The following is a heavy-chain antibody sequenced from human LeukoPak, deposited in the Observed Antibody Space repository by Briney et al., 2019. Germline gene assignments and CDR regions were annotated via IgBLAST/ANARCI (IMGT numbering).Heavy chain of an antibody. CDR3: ARAGYSSRAYYFDY. V-gene: IGHV4-34*01. CDR1: GGSFSGYY. Sequence: SETLSLTCAVYGGSFSGYYWSWIRQPPGKGLEWIGEINHSGSTNYNPSLKSRVTISVDTSKNQFSLKLSSVTAADTAVYYCARAGYSSRAYYFDYWGQGTLVTVSS. D-gene: IGHD6-13*01. CDR2: INHSGST. J-gene: IGHJ4*02.